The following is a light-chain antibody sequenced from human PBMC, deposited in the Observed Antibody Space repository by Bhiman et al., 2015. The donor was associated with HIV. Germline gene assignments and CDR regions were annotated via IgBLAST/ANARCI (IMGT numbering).Light chain of an antibody. J-gene: IGLJ1*01. Sequence: VLTQPPSVSVAPGKTARITCGGNNIGSKSVHWYQQKPGQAPVMVIYYDNDRPSGIPERFSGSNSGNTATLTISRVEAGDEADYYCQLWDNSSDHPLVFGTGTKVTVL. CDR1: NIGSKS. CDR3: QLWDNSSDHPLV. CDR2: YDN. V-gene: IGLV3-21*04.